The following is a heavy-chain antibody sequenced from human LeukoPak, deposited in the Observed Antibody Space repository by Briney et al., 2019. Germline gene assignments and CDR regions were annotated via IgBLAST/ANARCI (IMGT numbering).Heavy chain of an antibody. CDR2: ISYDGSNK. V-gene: IGHV3-30*03. CDR3: VSTSNFDY. J-gene: IGHJ4*02. D-gene: IGHD2/OR15-2a*01. CDR1: GFTFSSYS. Sequence: GGSLRLSCAASGFTFSSYSMNWVRQAPGKGLDWVAVISYDGSNKHYADSVKGRFTISRDNSKNTLYLQMNSLRPEDTAVYYCVSTSNFDYWGQGTLVTVSS.